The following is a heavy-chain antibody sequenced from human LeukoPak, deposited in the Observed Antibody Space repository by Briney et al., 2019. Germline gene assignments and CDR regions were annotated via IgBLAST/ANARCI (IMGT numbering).Heavy chain of an antibody. CDR3: VKSVITIFGVARKELFDY. J-gene: IGHJ4*02. CDR2: ISSNEGST. D-gene: IGHD3-3*01. Sequence: GGSLRLSCSASGFTFSSYAMHWVRQAPGKGLEYVSAISSNEGSTYYADSVKGRFTISRDNSKNTLYLQMSSLRAEDTAVYYCVKSVITIFGVARKELFDYWGQGTLVTVSS. V-gene: IGHV3-64D*06. CDR1: GFTFSSYA.